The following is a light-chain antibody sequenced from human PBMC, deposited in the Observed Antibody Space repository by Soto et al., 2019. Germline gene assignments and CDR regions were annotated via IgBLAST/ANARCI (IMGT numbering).Light chain of an antibody. CDR1: QSVSSY. J-gene: IGKJ1*01. Sequence: EIVLTQSPATLSLSPGERATLSCRASQSVSSYLAWYQQKPGQAPRLLIYDASNRATGIPARFSGSGSGTAFTLTISSIEPEDFAVYYCQQRSNWPKGTFGQGTKVEIK. V-gene: IGKV3-11*01. CDR2: DAS. CDR3: QQRSNWPKGT.